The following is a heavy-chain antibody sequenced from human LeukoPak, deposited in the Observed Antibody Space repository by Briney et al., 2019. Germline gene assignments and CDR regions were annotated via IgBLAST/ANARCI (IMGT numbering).Heavy chain of an antibody. D-gene: IGHD6-13*01. CDR3: ARGGQQLVLGSTTDY. J-gene: IGHJ4*02. CDR1: GFTFSSYG. V-gene: IGHV3-30*02. Sequence: QTGGSLRLSCAASGFTFSSYGMHWVRQAPGKGLEWVAFIRYDGSNKYYADSVKGRFTISRDNSKNTLYLQMNSLRAEDTAVYYCARGGQQLVLGSTTDYWGQGTLVTVSS. CDR2: IRYDGSNK.